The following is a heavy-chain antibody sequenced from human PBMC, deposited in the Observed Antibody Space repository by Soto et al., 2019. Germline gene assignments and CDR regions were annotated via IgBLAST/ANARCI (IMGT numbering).Heavy chain of an antibody. Sequence: PGGSLRLSCAAPGFTFGSYAMHWVRQAPGKGLEWVAVISYDGSNKYYADSVKGRFTISRDNSKNTLYLQMNSLRAEDTAVYYCARENKAVAGTVNAFDMWGQGTMVTV. CDR1: GFTFGSYA. V-gene: IGHV3-30-3*01. CDR3: ARENKAVAGTVNAFDM. CDR2: ISYDGSNK. J-gene: IGHJ3*02. D-gene: IGHD6-19*01.